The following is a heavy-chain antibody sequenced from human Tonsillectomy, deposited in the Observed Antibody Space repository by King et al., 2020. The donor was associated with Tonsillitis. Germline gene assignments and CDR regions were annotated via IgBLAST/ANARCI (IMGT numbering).Heavy chain of an antibody. Sequence: VQLQESGPGLVKPSETLSLTCTVSGGYISSYYWSWLRQPPGKGLEWIGYIYYSGSTNYNPSLKSRVTISVDTSKNQFSLKLSSVTAADTAVYYCARDQGALDWGQGTLVTVSS. CDR1: GGYISSYY. D-gene: IGHD6-13*01. V-gene: IGHV4-59*01. J-gene: IGHJ4*02. CDR3: ARDQGALD. CDR2: IYYSGST.